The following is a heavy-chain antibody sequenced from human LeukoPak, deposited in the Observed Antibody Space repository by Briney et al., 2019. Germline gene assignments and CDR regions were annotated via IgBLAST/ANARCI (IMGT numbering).Heavy chain of an antibody. J-gene: IGHJ4*02. CDR2: IYHSGST. D-gene: IGHD3-3*01. V-gene: IGHV4-38-2*01. CDR3: ARRERITIFGVVIIGVIDY. Sequence: SETLSLTCAVSGYSINSGYYWGWIRQPPGKGLEWIGSIYHSGSTYYNPSLKIRVTISVDTSKNQFSLKLSSVTAADTAVYYCARRERITIFGVVIIGVIDYWGQGTLVTVSS. CDR1: GYSINSGYY.